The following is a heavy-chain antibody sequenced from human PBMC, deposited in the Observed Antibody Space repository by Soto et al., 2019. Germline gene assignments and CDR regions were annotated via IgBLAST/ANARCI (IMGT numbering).Heavy chain of an antibody. Sequence: GGSMRLSCAASGFTFSSYAVHWVRQAPGKGLGWVAVISYDGSNKYYADSVKGRFTISRDKSKNTLYLQMNSLRAEDTAVYYCARDGVTIVGARDSYYYGMDVWGQGTTVTVSS. J-gene: IGHJ6*02. V-gene: IGHV3-30-3*01. CDR1: GFTFSSYA. CDR3: ARDGVTIVGARDSYYYGMDV. CDR2: ISYDGSNK. D-gene: IGHD1-26*01.